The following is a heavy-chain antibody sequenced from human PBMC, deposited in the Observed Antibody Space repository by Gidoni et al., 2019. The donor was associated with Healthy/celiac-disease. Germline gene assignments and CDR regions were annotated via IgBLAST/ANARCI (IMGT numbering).Heavy chain of an antibody. V-gene: IGHV5-51*01. Sequence: QLVQSGAEVKKPGESLKISCKASRYSLTNFWIGWVRQMPGKGLEWMGIIYVGDSDTRYSPSFQGQVTISADKSIITAFLQWSSLRASDTAMYYCASTKDNWNVDYWGQGTLVTVSA. CDR1: RYSLTNFW. J-gene: IGHJ4*02. CDR2: IYVGDSDT. CDR3: ASTKDNWNVDY. D-gene: IGHD1-20*01.